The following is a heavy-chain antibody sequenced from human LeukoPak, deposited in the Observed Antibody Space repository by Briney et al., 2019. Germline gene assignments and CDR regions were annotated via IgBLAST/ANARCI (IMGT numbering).Heavy chain of an antibody. D-gene: IGHD6-19*01. J-gene: IGHJ4*02. CDR2: IWYDGSNK. Sequence: QPGGSLRLSCAASGFTFSSYGMHWVRQAPGKGLEWVAVIWYDGSNKYYADSVKGRFTISRDNSKNTLYLQMNSLRAEDTAVYYCAREGGWLVRTYYFDYWGQGTLVTVSS. CDR3: AREGGWLVRTYYFDY. V-gene: IGHV3-33*01. CDR1: GFTFSSYG.